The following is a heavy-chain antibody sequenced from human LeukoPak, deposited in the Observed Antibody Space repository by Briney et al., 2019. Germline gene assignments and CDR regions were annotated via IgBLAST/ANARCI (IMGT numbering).Heavy chain of an antibody. CDR1: GGTFSSYA. J-gene: IGHJ4*02. CDR3: ARIKRGHIAARAGFDY. Sequence: GASVKVSCKASGGTFSSYAISWGRQAPGQGLEWMGGIIPIFGTANYAQKFQGRVTITADESTSTAYMELSSLRSEDTAVYYCARIKRGHIAARAGFDYWGQGTLVTVSS. CDR2: IIPIFGTA. D-gene: IGHD6-6*01. V-gene: IGHV1-69*13.